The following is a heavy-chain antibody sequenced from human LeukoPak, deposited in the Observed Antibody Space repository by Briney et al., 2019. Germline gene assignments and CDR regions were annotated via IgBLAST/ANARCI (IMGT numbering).Heavy chain of an antibody. V-gene: IGHV3-48*03. CDR1: GFTFSSYE. CDR2: ISSSGSTI. D-gene: IGHD6-19*01. Sequence: PGGSLRLSCAASGFTFSSYEMNWVRQAPGKGLEWVSYISSSGSTIYYADSVKGRFTISRDNAKNSLYLKMNSLRAEDTAVYYCARVVSGTSGWPYYYYYYGMDVWGKGTTVTVSS. CDR3: ARVVSGTSGWPYYYYYYGMDV. J-gene: IGHJ6*04.